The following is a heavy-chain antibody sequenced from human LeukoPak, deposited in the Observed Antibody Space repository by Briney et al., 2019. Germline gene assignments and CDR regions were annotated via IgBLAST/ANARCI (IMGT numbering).Heavy chain of an antibody. CDR3: ARDITGTDHRYFDY. D-gene: IGHD1/OR15-1a*01. CDR2: IIPIFGTA. Sequence: GASVKVSCKASGGTFSSYAISWVRQAPGQGLEWMGGIIPIFGTANYAQKFQGRVTMTRDTSTSTVYMELSSLRSEDTAVYYCARDITGTDHRYFDYWGQGTLVTVSS. V-gene: IGHV1-69*05. CDR1: GGTFSSYA. J-gene: IGHJ4*02.